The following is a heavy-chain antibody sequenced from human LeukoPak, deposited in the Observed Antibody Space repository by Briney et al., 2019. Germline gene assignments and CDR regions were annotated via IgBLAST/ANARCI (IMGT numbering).Heavy chain of an antibody. D-gene: IGHD6-19*01. CDR1: GFTFSSYA. J-gene: IGHJ4*02. Sequence: GGSLRLSCAASGFTFSSYATSWVRQAPGKGLEWVSAISGSGGSTYYADSVKGRFTISRDNSKNTLYLQMNSLRAEDTAVYYCAKLVAVAGHFDCWGQGTLVTVSS. V-gene: IGHV3-23*01. CDR2: ISGSGGST. CDR3: AKLVAVAGHFDC.